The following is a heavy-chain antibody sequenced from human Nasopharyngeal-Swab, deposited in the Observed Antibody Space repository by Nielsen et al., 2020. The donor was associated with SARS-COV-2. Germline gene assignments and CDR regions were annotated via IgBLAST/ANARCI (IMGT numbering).Heavy chain of an antibody. CDR2: IYYSGST. CDR1: GGSISSYY. Sequence: SETLSLTCTVSGGSISSYYWSWIRQPPGKGLEWIGYIYYSGSTNYNPSLKSRVTISVYTSKNQFSLKLSSVTAADTAVYYCARDRVPDYYYYGMDVWGQGTTVTVSS. D-gene: IGHD3-10*01. CDR3: ARDRVPDYYYYGMDV. V-gene: IGHV4-59*01. J-gene: IGHJ6*02.